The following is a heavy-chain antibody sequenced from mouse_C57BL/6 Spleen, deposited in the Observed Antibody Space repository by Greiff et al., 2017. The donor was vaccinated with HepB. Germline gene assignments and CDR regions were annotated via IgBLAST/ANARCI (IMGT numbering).Heavy chain of an antibody. CDR1: GFTFSDYY. D-gene: IGHD2-2*01. J-gene: IGHJ4*01. CDR3: ARDGYPYAMDY. Sequence: EVNVVESEGGLVQPGSSMKLSCTASGFTFSDYYMAWVRQVPEKGLEWVANINYDGSSTYYLDSLKSRFIISRDNAKNILYLQMSSLKSEDTATYYCARDGYPYAMDYWGQGTSVTVSS. V-gene: IGHV5-16*01. CDR2: INYDGSST.